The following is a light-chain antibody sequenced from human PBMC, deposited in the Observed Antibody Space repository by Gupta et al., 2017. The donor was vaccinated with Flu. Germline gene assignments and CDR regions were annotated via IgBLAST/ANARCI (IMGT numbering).Light chain of an antibody. CDR1: DLGDKF. CDR3: QAWGANAACV. Sequence: SFGLTQPPSVSVSPGQTASINCSGDDLGDKFVSWYQQKPGQSPLLVIYQDTKRPSGIPGRFSASTSAKTATLTITGTQPMDEADYFCQAWGANAACVFGTGTKVNV. CDR2: QDT. J-gene: IGLJ1*01. V-gene: IGLV3-1*01.